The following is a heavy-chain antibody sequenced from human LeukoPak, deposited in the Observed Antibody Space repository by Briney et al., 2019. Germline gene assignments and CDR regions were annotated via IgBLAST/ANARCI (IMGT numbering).Heavy chain of an antibody. Sequence: GGSLRLSCAASGFTFDDYTMHWVRQAPGKGLEWVSLISWDGGSTYYADSVKGRFTISRDNSKNSLYLQMNCLRTEDTALYYCAKLARSSAAIVYYFDYWGQGTLVTVSS. J-gene: IGHJ4*02. CDR3: AKLARSSAAIVYYFDY. CDR1: GFTFDDYT. D-gene: IGHD2-2*02. V-gene: IGHV3-43*01. CDR2: ISWDGGST.